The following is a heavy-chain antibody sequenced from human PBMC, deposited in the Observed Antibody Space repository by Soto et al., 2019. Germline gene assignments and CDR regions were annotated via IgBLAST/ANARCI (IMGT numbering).Heavy chain of an antibody. J-gene: IGHJ4*02. CDR1: GFTFSIYG. CDR3: ARAVGPFDY. CDR2: IWNDGSNK. D-gene: IGHD3-16*01. V-gene: IGHV3-33*01. Sequence: QVQLVESGGGVVQPGRSLRLSCAASGFTFSIYGMHWVRQAPGKGLEWVAVIWNDGSNKYYGDCVKGRFTISRDNSKNTLYLHMNRLRADDTAVYYCARAVGPFDYWGQGTLVTVSS.